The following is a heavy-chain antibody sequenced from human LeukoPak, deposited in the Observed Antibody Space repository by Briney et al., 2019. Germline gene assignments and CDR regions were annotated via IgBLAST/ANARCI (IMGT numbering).Heavy chain of an antibody. V-gene: IGHV3-64D*06. J-gene: IGHJ4*02. Sequence: GGSLRLSCSASGFTFSSSAMHWVRQAPGKGLEYVSTISSNGGDTYYADSVKGRFTISRDNSRNTLYLQMSSLRAEDTAVYYCAKAYCSSTICYWNYWGQGTLVTVSS. CDR3: AKAYCSSTICYWNY. CDR2: ISSNGGDT. CDR1: GFTFSSSA. D-gene: IGHD2-2*01.